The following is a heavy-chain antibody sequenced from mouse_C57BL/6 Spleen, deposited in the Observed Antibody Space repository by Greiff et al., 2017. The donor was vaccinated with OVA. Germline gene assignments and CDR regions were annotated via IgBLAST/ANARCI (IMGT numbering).Heavy chain of an antibody. Sequence: EVKLQESGPGLVKPSQSLSLTCSVTGYSITSGYYWNWIRQFPGNKLEWMGYISYDGSNNYNPSLKNRISITRDPSKNQFFLKLNSVTTEDTATYYCARTSRDAMDYWGQGTSVTVSS. CDR3: ARTSRDAMDY. V-gene: IGHV3-6*01. CDR1: GYSITSGYY. CDR2: ISYDGSN. J-gene: IGHJ4*01.